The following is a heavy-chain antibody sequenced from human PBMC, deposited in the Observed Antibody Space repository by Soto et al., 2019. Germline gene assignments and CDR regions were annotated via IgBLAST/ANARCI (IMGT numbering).Heavy chain of an antibody. Sequence: SETLSLTCAVYGGSFSGYYWSWIRQPPGKGLEWIGEINHSGSTNYNPSLKSRVTISVDTSKNQFSLKLSSVTAADTAVYYCARVRPVRMSTSWYWFHPWGTGTLVT. CDR1: GGSFSGYY. J-gene: IGHJ5*02. D-gene: IGHD6-13*01. CDR2: INHSGST. CDR3: ARVRPVRMSTSWYWFHP. V-gene: IGHV4-34*01.